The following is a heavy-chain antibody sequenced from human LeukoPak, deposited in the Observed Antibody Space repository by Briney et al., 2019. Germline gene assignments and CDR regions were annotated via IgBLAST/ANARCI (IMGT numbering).Heavy chain of an antibody. CDR2: ISYDGSNK. CDR1: GFTFSYYG. Sequence: GGSLRLSCAASGFTFSYYGMHWVRQAPGKGLEWVAVISYDGSNKYYADSVKGRFTISRDNSKNTLYLQMNSLRAEDTAVYYCARDLHDSSGYYWGAFDIWGQGTMVTVSS. V-gene: IGHV3-30*19. CDR3: ARDLHDSSGYYWGAFDI. D-gene: IGHD3-22*01. J-gene: IGHJ3*02.